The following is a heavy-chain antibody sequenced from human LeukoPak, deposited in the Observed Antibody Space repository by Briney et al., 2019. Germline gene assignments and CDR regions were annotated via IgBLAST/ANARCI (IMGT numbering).Heavy chain of an antibody. CDR2: IYYSGST. D-gene: IGHD3-10*01. CDR1: GGSISSYY. Sequence: SETLSLTCTVSGGSISSYYWSWIRQPPGKGLEWIGYIYYSGSTNYNPSLKSRVTISVDTSKNQFSLKLSSVTAADTAVYYCARIARLLWFGEPSSGYMDVWGKGATVTISS. J-gene: IGHJ6*03. CDR3: ARIARLLWFGEPSSGYMDV. V-gene: IGHV4-59*12.